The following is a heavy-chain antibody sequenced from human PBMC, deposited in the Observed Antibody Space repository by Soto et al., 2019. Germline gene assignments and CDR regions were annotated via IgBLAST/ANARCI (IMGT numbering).Heavy chain of an antibody. CDR1: GFTFSSYA. J-gene: IGHJ4*02. CDR2: ISYDGSNK. D-gene: IGHD6-19*01. V-gene: IGHV3-30-3*01. CDR3: ARDQYSSGWSTGGY. Sequence: QVQLVESGGGVVQPGRSLRLSCAASGFTFSSYAMHWVRQAPGKGLEWVAVISYDGSNKYYADSVKGRFTISRDNSKNMLYLQMNSLRAEDTAVYFCARDQYSSGWSTGGYWGQGTLVTVSS.